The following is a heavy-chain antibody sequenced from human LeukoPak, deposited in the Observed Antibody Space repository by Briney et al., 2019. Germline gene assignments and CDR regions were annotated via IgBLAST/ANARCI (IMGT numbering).Heavy chain of an antibody. CDR1: GFTFSNYA. V-gene: IGHV3-23*01. Sequence: PGGSLRLSCAASGFTFSNYAMSWVRQAPGKGLEWVSTINDIGARTYYADSVKGRFTISRDDSNNTLYLQMNSLRPEDTAVYYCARGSSFNFDWGQRTLVTVSS. CDR2: INDIGART. J-gene: IGHJ4*02. CDR3: ARGSSFNFD. D-gene: IGHD3-9*01.